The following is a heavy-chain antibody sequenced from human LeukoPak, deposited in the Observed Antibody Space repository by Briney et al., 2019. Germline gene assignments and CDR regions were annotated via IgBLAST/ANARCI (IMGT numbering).Heavy chain of an antibody. CDR1: DGSISSGSYY. Sequence: PSQTLSLTCTVSDGSISSGSYYWSWIRQPAGKGLEWIGRIYTSGSTNYNPSLKSRVTISVDTSKNQFSLKLSSVTAADTAVYYCARDIKYNYCMDVWGKGTSVTVSS. CDR3: ARDIKYNYCMDV. V-gene: IGHV4-61*02. CDR2: IYTSGST. J-gene: IGHJ6*03. D-gene: IGHD6-6*01.